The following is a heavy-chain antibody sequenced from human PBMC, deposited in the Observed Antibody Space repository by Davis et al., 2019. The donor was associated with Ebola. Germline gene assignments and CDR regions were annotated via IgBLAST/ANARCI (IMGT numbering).Heavy chain of an antibody. J-gene: IGHJ4*02. CDR2: IGSSSGTI. CDR3: AKSKVLGELSLYLYYFDY. CDR1: GFTFRSYS. V-gene: IGHV3-48*02. Sequence: PSETLSLTCAASGFTFRSYSMNWVRQAPGKGLEWVSYIGSSSGTIYYADSVKGRFTISRDNAKSALYLQMDSLRDEDTAVYYCAKSKVLGELSLYLYYFDYWGQGTLVSVSS. D-gene: IGHD3-16*02.